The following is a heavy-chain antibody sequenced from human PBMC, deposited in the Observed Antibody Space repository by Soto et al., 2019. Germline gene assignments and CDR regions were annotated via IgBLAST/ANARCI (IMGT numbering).Heavy chain of an antibody. Sequence: GGSLRLSCAASGFTFSSYSMNWVRQAPGKGLEWVSYISSSSSTIYYADSVKGRFTISRDNAKNSLYLQMNSLRDEDTAVYYCARDVPQSSAYSISFAYWGQGTLVTVSS. CDR3: ARDVPQSSAYSISFAY. CDR1: GFTFSSYS. V-gene: IGHV3-48*02. D-gene: IGHD2-21*01. J-gene: IGHJ4*02. CDR2: ISSSSSTI.